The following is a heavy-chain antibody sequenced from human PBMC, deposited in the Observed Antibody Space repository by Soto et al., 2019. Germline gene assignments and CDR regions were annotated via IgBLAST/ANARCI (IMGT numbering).Heavy chain of an antibody. CDR2: INPSSGST. V-gene: IGHV1-46*01. D-gene: IGHD2-21*02. Sequence: ASVKVSCKASGYTFTSYYMHWVRQAPGQGLEWMGIINPSSGSTNYAQKLQGRVTMTRDTSTSTVYMELRSLRSDDTAVYYCARLDLYSGPDRYWGQGTLVTVSS. J-gene: IGHJ4*02. CDR3: ARLDLYSGPDRY. CDR1: GYTFTSYY.